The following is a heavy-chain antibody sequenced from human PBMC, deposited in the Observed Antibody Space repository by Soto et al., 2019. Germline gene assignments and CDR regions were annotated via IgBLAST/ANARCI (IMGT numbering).Heavy chain of an antibody. D-gene: IGHD3-3*01. Sequence: QVQLVQSGAEVKKPGASVKVSCKASGYTFTSYDLTWVRQATGQGLEWMGWMNPNSGNTGYAQKFQGRVTRTRNTSITTAYLELSSLRSEDTAVSYCAREKSVYYDYWGQGTLFNV. J-gene: IGHJ4*02. CDR1: GYTFTSYD. CDR3: AREKSVYYDY. V-gene: IGHV1-8*01. CDR2: MNPNSGNT.